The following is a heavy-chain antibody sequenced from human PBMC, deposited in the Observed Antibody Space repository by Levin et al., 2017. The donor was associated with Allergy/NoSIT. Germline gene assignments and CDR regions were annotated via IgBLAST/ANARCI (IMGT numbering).Heavy chain of an antibody. CDR1: GFSFSDSW. Sequence: GGSLRLSCVASGFSFSDSWLSWVRQAPGKGLEWVATMKQDGSKIYYVESVKGRFTISRDNAKNSLYLQMNTLRVEDTAVYSCSRDGGSGWYSDYWGQGALVVVSS. CDR3: SRDGGSGWYSDY. J-gene: IGHJ4*02. D-gene: IGHD6-19*01. CDR2: MKQDGSKI. V-gene: IGHV3-7*01.